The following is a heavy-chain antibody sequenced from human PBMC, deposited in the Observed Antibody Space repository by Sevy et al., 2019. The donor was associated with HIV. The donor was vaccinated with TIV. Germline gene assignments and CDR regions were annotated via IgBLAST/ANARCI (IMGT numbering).Heavy chain of an antibody. CDR2: IWYDGSNK. CDR1: GFNLRNYG. Sequence: GGSLRLSCAASGFNLRNYGMHWVRQAPGKGLEWVAVIWYDGSNKYYGDSVKGRFTISRDNSKNTAYLQMNSLRAEDTALYYCARAEGRRYFDPSGWFDPWGQGTLVTVSS. V-gene: IGHV3-33*01. D-gene: IGHD3-9*01. J-gene: IGHJ5*02. CDR3: ARAEGRRYFDPSGWFDP.